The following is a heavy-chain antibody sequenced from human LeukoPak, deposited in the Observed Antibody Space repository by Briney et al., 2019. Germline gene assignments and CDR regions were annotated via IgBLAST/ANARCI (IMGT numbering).Heavy chain of an antibody. CDR3: ARPVNNAFDI. V-gene: IGHV4-59*08. J-gene: IGHJ3*02. CDR2: IYYSGSI. CDR1: GGSISSYY. D-gene: IGHD2/OR15-2a*01. Sequence: SETLSLTCTVSGGSISSYYWSWIRQPPGKGLEWIGYIYYSGSINYNPSLKSRVTISVDTSKNQFSLKLSSVTAADTAVYYCARPVNNAFDIWGQGTMVTVSS.